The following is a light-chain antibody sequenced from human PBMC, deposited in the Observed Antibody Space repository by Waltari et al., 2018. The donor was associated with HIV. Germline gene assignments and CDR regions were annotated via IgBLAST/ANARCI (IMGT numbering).Light chain of an antibody. Sequence: QSVLTQPPSVSAAPGQKVTISCSGSSSNIGNNSVSWYQQQPGTAPKPLIYDNNKRPSGIPDRFSGSKSGTSATLGITGLQTGDEADYYCGTWDSSLSAGVFGGGTKLTVL. CDR2: DNN. CDR3: GTWDSSLSAGV. V-gene: IGLV1-51*01. J-gene: IGLJ3*02. CDR1: SSNIGNNS.